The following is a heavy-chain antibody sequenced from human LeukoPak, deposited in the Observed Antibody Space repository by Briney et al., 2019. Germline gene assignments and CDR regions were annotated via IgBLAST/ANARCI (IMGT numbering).Heavy chain of an antibody. J-gene: IGHJ6*03. V-gene: IGHV1-8*01. Sequence: GASVKVSCKASGYTFPSYDINWVRQSTGQGLEWMGWMNPNSGDTGYAEKFQGRVTMTRNTSISTAYMELSSLTSEDTAVYYCARIQYQLLVNYYYYYMDVWGKGTTVTVSS. CDR3: ARIQYQLLVNYYYYYMDV. D-gene: IGHD2-2*01. CDR2: MNPNSGDT. CDR1: GYTFPSYD.